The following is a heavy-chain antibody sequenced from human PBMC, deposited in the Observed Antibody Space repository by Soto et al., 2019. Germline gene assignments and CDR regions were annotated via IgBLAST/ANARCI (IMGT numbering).Heavy chain of an antibody. CDR3: AKGGMFRDDYDGAAGYGMDV. Sequence: EVQLMESGGGLVQPGRSLRLSCAASGFTFAEYDMHWVRQAPGKGLEWVSGISWNSDNIGYAYSVKGRFTISRDNAKNSLDLEMNSLRPEDTALYYCAKGGMFRDDYDGAAGYGMDVWGQGTKVTVSS. V-gene: IGHV3-9*01. CDR1: GFTFAEYD. J-gene: IGHJ6*02. D-gene: IGHD3-10*01. CDR2: ISWNSDNI.